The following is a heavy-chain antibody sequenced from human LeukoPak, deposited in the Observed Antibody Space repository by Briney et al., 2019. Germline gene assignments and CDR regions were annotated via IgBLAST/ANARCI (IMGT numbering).Heavy chain of an antibody. CDR1: GFTFSDYW. CDR2: IKVDGSEK. J-gene: IGHJ4*02. V-gene: IGHV3-7*04. Sequence: GGSLRLSCAASGFTFSDYWMNWVRQAPGKGLEWVANIKVDGSEKYYVDSVRGRFTISRDNAENTLYLQMHSLRSDDTAVYYCARGPDKIPHVDYWGQGTLVTVSS. D-gene: IGHD1-14*01. CDR3: ARGPDKIPHVDY.